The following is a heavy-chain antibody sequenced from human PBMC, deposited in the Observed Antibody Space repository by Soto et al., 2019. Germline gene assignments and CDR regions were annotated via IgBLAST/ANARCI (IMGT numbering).Heavy chain of an antibody. J-gene: IGHJ4*02. Sequence: PGGSLRLSCEASGFTFSDNSMTWVRQGPGKGLEWVSYISSRSSSIYYADSVRGRFTISRDNAKNSLYLQMNSLRAEDTAVYFCARESPLTGLDYWGQGTLVTAPQ. CDR3: ARESPLTGLDY. V-gene: IGHV3-48*01. CDR1: GFTFSDNS. D-gene: IGHD3-9*01. CDR2: ISSRSSSI.